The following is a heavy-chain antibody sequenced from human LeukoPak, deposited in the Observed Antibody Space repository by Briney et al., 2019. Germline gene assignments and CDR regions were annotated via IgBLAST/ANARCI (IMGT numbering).Heavy chain of an antibody. V-gene: IGHV1-18*01. D-gene: IGHD5-12*01. CDR1: GYTFSSYG. Sequence: ASVKVSCKASGYTFSSYGIAWVRQAPGQGLEWMGWISGYNGNTNYAQKLQGRVSMTTDTSTTTAYMELRTLTSDDTALYYCARSSLGTITAGPFDYWGQGTLVTVSS. CDR2: ISGYNGNT. CDR3: ARSSLGTITAGPFDY. J-gene: IGHJ4*02.